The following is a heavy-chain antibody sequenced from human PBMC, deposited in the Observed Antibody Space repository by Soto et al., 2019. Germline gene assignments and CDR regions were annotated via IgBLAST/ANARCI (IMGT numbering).Heavy chain of an antibody. CDR1: GYTFTSYD. J-gene: IGHJ6*03. CDR2: MNPNSGNT. Sequence: GASVKVSCKASGYTFTSYDINWVRQATGQGLEWMGWMNPNSGNTGYAQKFQGRVTMTRNTSISTAYMELSSLRSEDTAVYYCGRGGGGVWAGELATGVMDVWGKGTTVTVSS. D-gene: IGHD3-16*01. V-gene: IGHV1-8*01. CDR3: GRGGGGVWAGELATGVMDV.